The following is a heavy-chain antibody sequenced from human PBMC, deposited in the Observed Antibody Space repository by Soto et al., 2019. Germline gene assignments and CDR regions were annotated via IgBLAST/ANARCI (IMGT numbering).Heavy chain of an antibody. Sequence: GXSVKVSCKASGYSFTSYDINWVRQATGQGLEWMGWMNPNSGNTGYAQKFQGRVTMTRNTSISTAYMELSSLRSEDTAVYYCARVPIFGVVMRYYYYYYGMDVWGQGTTVTVS. D-gene: IGHD3-3*01. V-gene: IGHV1-8*01. CDR2: MNPNSGNT. J-gene: IGHJ6*02. CDR1: GYSFTSYD. CDR3: ARVPIFGVVMRYYYYYYGMDV.